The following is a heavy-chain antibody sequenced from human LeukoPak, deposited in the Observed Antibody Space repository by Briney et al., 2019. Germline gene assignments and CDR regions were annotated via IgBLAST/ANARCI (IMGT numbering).Heavy chain of an antibody. CDR2: ISSSSSTI. Sequence: GGSLRLFCASSGLTFRSYSMNGVPEARGKGLEEGSYISSSSSTIYYADAVKGRFTISRDNAKNSLYLQMNSLRAEDTAVYYCARDYIPPAMATPGDYWGQGNLVPVSS. J-gene: IGHJ4*02. D-gene: IGHD5-24*01. V-gene: IGHV3-48*04. CDR3: ARDYIPPAMATPGDY. CDR1: GLTFRSYS.